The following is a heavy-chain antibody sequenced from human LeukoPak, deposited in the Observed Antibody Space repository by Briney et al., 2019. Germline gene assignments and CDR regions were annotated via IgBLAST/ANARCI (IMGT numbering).Heavy chain of an antibody. D-gene: IGHD5-18*01. Sequence: PGGSLRLSCAASGFTFSSYAMSWVRQAPGKGLEWVSGINTSGGSTAYADSVKGRFTISRDNPRNTLYMQMNSLRAEDTALYYCARELWIQLWLDLYDYWGQGTLVTVSS. CDR2: INTSGGST. CDR1: GFTFSSYA. CDR3: ARELWIQLWLDLYDY. J-gene: IGHJ4*02. V-gene: IGHV3-23*01.